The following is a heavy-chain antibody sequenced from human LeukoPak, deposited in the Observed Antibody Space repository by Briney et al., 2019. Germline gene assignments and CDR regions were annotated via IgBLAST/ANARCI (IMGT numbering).Heavy chain of an antibody. CDR2: INPSGGST. V-gene: IGHV1-46*01. CDR3: ARDTASAADY. J-gene: IGHJ4*02. Sequence: ASVKVSCKASGDIFTSYYMHWVRQAPGQGFEWMGIINPSGGSTNYAQKFQGRVTMTRDTSTSTVYMELSSLRSDDTAVYYCARDTASAADYWGQGTLVTVSS. CDR1: GDIFTSYY. D-gene: IGHD6-25*01.